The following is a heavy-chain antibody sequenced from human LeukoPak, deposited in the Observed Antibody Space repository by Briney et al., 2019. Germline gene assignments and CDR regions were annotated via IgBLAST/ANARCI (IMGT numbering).Heavy chain of an antibody. D-gene: IGHD1/OR15-1a*01. Sequence: GGSLRLSCAASGFTFSRHWMSWVRQAPGKGLEWVAVISYDGSNKYYADSVKGRFTISRDNSKNTLYLQMNSLRAEDTAVYYCATGRGNQQLDYWGQGTLVTVSS. J-gene: IGHJ4*02. CDR3: ATGRGNQQLDY. CDR1: GFTFSRHW. CDR2: ISYDGSNK. V-gene: IGHV3-30*01.